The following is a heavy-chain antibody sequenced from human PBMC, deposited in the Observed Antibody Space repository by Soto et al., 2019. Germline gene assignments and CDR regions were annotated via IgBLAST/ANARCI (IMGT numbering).Heavy chain of an antibody. J-gene: IGHJ6*02. CDR1: CWSFHWFY. CDR3: ARGRNITMVRGDPVGMDV. Sequence: SENPSLTLAVHCWSFHWFYWGRVRQPPGKGLEWIGEINHSGSTNYNPSLKSRVTISVDTSKNQFSLKLSSVTAADTAVYYCARGRNITMVRGDPVGMDVWGQGTTVT. D-gene: IGHD3-10*01. V-gene: IGHV4-34*01. CDR2: INHSGST.